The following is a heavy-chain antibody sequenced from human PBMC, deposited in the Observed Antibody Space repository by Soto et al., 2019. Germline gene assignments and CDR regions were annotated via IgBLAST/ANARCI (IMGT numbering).Heavy chain of an antibody. CDR2: IYWDDDE. V-gene: IGHV2-5*02. D-gene: IGHD2-2*01. CDR3: AHGSCSSADCYPNPYLDY. J-gene: IGHJ4*02. Sequence: QITLKESGPTLVKPTQTLTLTCTFSGFSLSTTAEGVGWIRQPPGKALEWLALIYWDDDERYSPSLKSRLTITKDKSKNQVVLTMTNVDPVDTATYYCAHGSCSSADCYPNPYLDYWGQGILVTVSS. CDR1: GFSLSTTAEG.